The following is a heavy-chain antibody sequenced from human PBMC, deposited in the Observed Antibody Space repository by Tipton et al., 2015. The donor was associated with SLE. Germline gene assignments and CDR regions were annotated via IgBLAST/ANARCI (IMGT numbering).Heavy chain of an antibody. CDR3: ARATDCSGGRCYSAYYYYYGMDV. D-gene: IGHD2-15*01. J-gene: IGHJ6*02. CDR1: GGSFSGYY. Sequence: LRLSCAVYGGSFSGYYWSWIRQPPGKGLEWIGEINHSGYTNYNLSLKSRVTISVDTCKNHFSLKLSSVTAADTAVYYCARATDCSGGRCYSAYYYYYGMDVWGQGTPVTVSS. V-gene: IGHV4-34*01. CDR2: INHSGYT.